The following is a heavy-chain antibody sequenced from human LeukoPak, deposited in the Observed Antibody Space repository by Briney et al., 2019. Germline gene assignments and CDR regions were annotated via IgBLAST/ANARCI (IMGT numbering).Heavy chain of an antibody. J-gene: IGHJ5*02. CDR2: ISWNSGSI. V-gene: IGHV3-9*01. Sequence: GGSLRLSCAASGFTFDDYAMHWVRQAPGKGLEWVSGISWNSGSIGYADSVKGRFTISRDNAKNSLYLQMNSLRAEDTALYYCAKGENWFDPRGQGTLVTVSS. CDR1: GFTFDDYA. CDR3: AKGENWFDP.